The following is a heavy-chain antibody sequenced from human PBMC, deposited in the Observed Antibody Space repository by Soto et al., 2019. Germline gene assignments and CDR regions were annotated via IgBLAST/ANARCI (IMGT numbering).Heavy chain of an antibody. Sequence: GGSLRLSCAASGFTFSSYSMNWVRQAPGKGLEWVSSISSSSSYIYYADSVKGRFTISRDNAKNSLYLQRNSLRAEDTAVDYCARGNTPIKILEWLTHVPEIKNYYYYMDVWGKGTTVTVSS. CDR2: ISSSSSYI. V-gene: IGHV3-21*01. CDR3: ARGNTPIKILEWLTHVPEIKNYYYYMDV. CDR1: GFTFSSYS. J-gene: IGHJ6*03. D-gene: IGHD3-3*01.